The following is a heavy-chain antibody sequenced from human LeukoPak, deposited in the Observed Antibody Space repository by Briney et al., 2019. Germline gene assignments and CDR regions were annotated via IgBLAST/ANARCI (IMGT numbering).Heavy chain of an antibody. J-gene: IGHJ4*02. Sequence: SVKVSCKASGGTFSSYAISWVRQAPGQGLEWMGRIIPILGIANYAQKFQGRVTITADKSTSTAYMELSSLRSEDTAVYYCARGSVVAGTGEYYFDYWGQGTLVTVSS. CDR3: ARGSVVAGTGEYYFDY. CDR2: IIPILGIA. D-gene: IGHD6-19*01. CDR1: GGTFSSYA. V-gene: IGHV1-69*04.